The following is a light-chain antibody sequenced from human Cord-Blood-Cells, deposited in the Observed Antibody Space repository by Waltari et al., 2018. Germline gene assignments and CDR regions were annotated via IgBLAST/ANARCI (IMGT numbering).Light chain of an antibody. CDR1: QSVSSN. CDR2: GAS. V-gene: IGKV3-15*01. Sequence: EIVMTQSPATLSVSPAEGATLSCRASQSVSSNLAWYQQKPGQAPRLLIYGASTRATGIPARFSGSGSGTEFTLTISSLQSEDFAVYYCQQYNNWLWTFGQGTKVEIK. J-gene: IGKJ1*01. CDR3: QQYNNWLWT.